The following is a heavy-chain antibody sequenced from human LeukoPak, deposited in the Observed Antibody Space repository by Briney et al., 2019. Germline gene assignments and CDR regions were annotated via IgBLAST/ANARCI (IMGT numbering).Heavy chain of an antibody. V-gene: IGHV3-7*01. CDR3: AKLAAAGFDY. J-gene: IGHJ4*02. CDR1: GFTFSSYW. CDR2: VKQDGSEK. Sequence: GGSLRLSCAASGFTFSSYWMNWLRQAPGKGLEWVANVKQDGSEKYYVDSVKGRFTISRDNSKNTLYLQMNSLRAEDTAVYYCAKLAAAGFDYWGQGTLVTVSS. D-gene: IGHD6-13*01.